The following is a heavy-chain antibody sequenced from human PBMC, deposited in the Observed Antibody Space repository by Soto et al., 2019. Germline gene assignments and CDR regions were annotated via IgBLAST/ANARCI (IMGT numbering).Heavy chain of an antibody. CDR2: ISYDGSNK. V-gene: IGHV3-30-3*01. J-gene: IGHJ6*02. CDR3: AREYFDWLGHDDLYYYGMDV. D-gene: IGHD3-9*01. CDR1: GFTFGSYA. Sequence: QVQLVESGGGVVQPGRSLRLSCAASGFTFGSYAMHWVRQAPGKGLEWVAVISYDGSNKYYADSVKGRFTISRDNSKNTLYLQMNSLRAEDTAVYYCAREYFDWLGHDDLYYYGMDVWGQGTTVTVSS.